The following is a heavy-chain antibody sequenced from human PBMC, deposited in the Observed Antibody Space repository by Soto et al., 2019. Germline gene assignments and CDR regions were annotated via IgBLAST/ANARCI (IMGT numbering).Heavy chain of an antibody. CDR1: GFTVSSNY. D-gene: IGHD4-4*01. CDR3: ARDGNSRAFDI. J-gene: IGHJ3*02. Sequence: EVQLVESGGGLIQPGGSLRLSCAASGFTVSSNYMSWVRQAPGKGLEWVSVIYSGGSTYYSDSVKGRFTISRDNPKNTLYLQMNSLRAEDTAVYYCARDGNSRAFDIWGQGTMVTVSS. CDR2: IYSGGST. V-gene: IGHV3-53*01.